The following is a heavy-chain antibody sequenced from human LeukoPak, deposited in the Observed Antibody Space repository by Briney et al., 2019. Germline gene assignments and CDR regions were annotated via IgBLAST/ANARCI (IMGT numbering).Heavy chain of an antibody. CDR3: ARVVTMVRGVPPTFDY. D-gene: IGHD3-10*01. CDR2: MNPNSGNT. V-gene: IGHV1-8*01. J-gene: IGHJ4*02. Sequence: ASVKVSCKASGYTFTSYDINWVRQATGQGLEWMGWMNPNSGNTGYAQKFQGRVTMTTDTSTSTAYMELRSLRSDDTAVYYCARVVTMVRGVPPTFDYWGQGTLVTVSS. CDR1: GYTFTSYD.